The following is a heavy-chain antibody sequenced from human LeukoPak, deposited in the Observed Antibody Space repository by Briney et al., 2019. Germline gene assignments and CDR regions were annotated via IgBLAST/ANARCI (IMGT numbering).Heavy chain of an antibody. J-gene: IGHJ4*02. CDR1: GFTFTSSA. CDR3: AADHYYDSSGYWYYFDY. D-gene: IGHD3-22*01. CDR2: IVVGSGNT. V-gene: IGHV1-58*01. Sequence: GASVKVSCKASGFTFTSSAVQWVRQARGQRLEWIGWIVVGSGNTNYAQKFQERVTITRDMSTSTAYMELSSLRSEDTAVYYCAADHYYDSSGYWYYFDYWGQGTLVTVSS.